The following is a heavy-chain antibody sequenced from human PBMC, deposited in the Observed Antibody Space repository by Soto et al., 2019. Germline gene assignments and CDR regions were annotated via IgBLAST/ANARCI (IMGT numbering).Heavy chain of an antibody. D-gene: IGHD1-1*01. CDR1: SGPSSSHN. CDR2: VYNTGGT. CDR3: VRQGIGNLHGLVDV. V-gene: IGHV4-59*08. J-gene: IGHJ6*02. Sequence: QVRLQQSGPGLVKPSETLSLTCTVSSGPSSSHNWGWIRQSPGRGLEWIGYVYNTGGTSYNPSLKRRVTISADTSANHISLTLSSVTAADTAIYYCVRQGIGNLHGLVDVWGQGTTVSVSS.